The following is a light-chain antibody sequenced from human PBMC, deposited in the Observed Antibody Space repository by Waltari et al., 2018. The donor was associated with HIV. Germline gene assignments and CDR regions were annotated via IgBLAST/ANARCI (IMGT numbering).Light chain of an antibody. CDR1: TSASSSYTS. CDR2: GAS. Sequence: QSALTQPASVSGSPGQSISISCTAPTSASSSYTSVSWYRPRPGEAPKLLIYGASHRPSGVSHRFSASTFGNTASLTISGLQTDDEGDYYCSSYTTSDSVVFGGGTRLTVL. V-gene: IGLV2-14*01. CDR3: SSYTTSDSVV. J-gene: IGLJ3*02.